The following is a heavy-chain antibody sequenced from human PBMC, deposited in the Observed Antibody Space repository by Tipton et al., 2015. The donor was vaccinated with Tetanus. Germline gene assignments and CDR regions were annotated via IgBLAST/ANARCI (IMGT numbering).Heavy chain of an antibody. J-gene: IGHJ4*02. CDR3: TRDDDTSSRYSIFNY. D-gene: IGHD3-22*01. Sequence: SLRLSCASSDFTFGRHGMHWVRQAPGKGLEWVAFIRYDAINKYYADSVKGRFTVSRDTSKNTLYLQMNSLRAEDTAVYYCTRDDDTSSRYSIFNYWGQGTLVTVSS. CDR1: DFTFGRHG. V-gene: IGHV3-33*01. CDR2: IRYDAINK.